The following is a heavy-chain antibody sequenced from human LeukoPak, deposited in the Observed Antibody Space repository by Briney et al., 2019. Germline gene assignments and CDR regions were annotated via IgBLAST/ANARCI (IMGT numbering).Heavy chain of an antibody. Sequence: SQTLSLTCTVSGGSISSGDYYWSWIRQPPGRGLEWIGYIYYSGNTYYNPSLKSRVTISVDTSKNQFSLKLSSVTAADTAVYYCVRELPAENYFDYWGQGTLVTVSS. CDR1: GGSISSGDYY. CDR2: IYYSGNT. CDR3: VRELPAENYFDY. J-gene: IGHJ4*02. V-gene: IGHV4-30-4*01.